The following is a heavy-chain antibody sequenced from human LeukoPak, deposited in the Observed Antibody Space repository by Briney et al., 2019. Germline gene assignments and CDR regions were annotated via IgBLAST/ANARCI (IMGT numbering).Heavy chain of an antibody. V-gene: IGHV4-61*01. CDR2: IYYSGST. D-gene: IGHD6-13*01. CDR3: ARVVGAAAGVFDY. Sequence: SETLSLTCTVSGGSMRSSSYYWSWIRQPPGKGLEWIGYIYYSGSTNYNPSLKSRVTISVDTSKNQFSLKLSSVTAADTAVYYCARVVGAAAGVFDYWGQGTLVTVSS. CDR1: GGSMRSSSYY. J-gene: IGHJ4*02.